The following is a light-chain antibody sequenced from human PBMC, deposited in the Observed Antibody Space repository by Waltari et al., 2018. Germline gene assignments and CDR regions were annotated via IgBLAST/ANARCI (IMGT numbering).Light chain of an antibody. CDR3: QHYDGVPPWT. CDR2: DAS. V-gene: IGKV1-33*01. Sequence: DIQMTQSPSSLSASVGDRVTITCQASRDINNNLNWYQPKPGKAPKLLIYDASTLETWVPSRFSGRGSGTDFVFTISRLQPEDIATYYCQHYDGVPPWTFGQGTRVDFK. CDR1: RDINNN. J-gene: IGKJ1*01.